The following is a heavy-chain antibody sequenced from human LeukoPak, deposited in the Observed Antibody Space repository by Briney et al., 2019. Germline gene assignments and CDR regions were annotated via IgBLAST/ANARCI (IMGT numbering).Heavy chain of an antibody. D-gene: IGHD2-2*01. V-gene: IGHV3-21*01. CDR3: ARELLGYCSSTSCTLGY. J-gene: IGHJ4*02. CDR2: ISSSSSYI. CDR1: GFTFSSYG. Sequence: PGGSLRLSCAASGFTFSSYGMNWVRQAPGKGLEWVSSISSSSSYIYYADSVKGRFTISRDNAKNSLYLQMNSLRAEDTAVYYCARELLGYCSSTSCTLGYWGQGTLVTVSS.